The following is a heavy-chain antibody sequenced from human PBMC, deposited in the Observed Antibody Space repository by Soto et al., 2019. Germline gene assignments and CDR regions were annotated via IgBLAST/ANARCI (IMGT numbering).Heavy chain of an antibody. D-gene: IGHD6-13*01. J-gene: IGHJ4*02. CDR2: LSDIGVSI. V-gene: IGHV3-23*01. CDR3: AKVSSSWYAGFFDL. CDR1: GFSVRSSQ. Sequence: PGGSLRLSCAASGFSVRSSQMTWVRQAPGKGLEWVSGLSDIGVSIYYADSVKGRFTISRDNSMNTLYLQMNTLRAEDTAIYYCAKVSSSWYAGFFDLWGQGTLVTVSS.